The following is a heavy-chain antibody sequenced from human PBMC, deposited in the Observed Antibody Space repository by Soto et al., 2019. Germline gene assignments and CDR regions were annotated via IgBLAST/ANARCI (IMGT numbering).Heavy chain of an antibody. Sequence: SETLSLTCNVSGGSISSSRSYWAWIRQPPGKGLEWIANIFYSGSTYYNPSLKSRVTVSVDTSKNQYSLKLSSVTAADTAVYYCARQAAAAGPELWFVPWGPGSLVTGSS. J-gene: IGHJ5*02. CDR2: IFYSGST. V-gene: IGHV4-39*01. CDR1: GGSISSSRSY. CDR3: ARQAAAAGPELWFVP. D-gene: IGHD6-13*01.